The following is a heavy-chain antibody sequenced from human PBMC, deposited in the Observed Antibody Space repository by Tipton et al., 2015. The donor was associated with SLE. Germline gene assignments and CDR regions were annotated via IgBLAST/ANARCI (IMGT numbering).Heavy chain of an antibody. CDR3: ATNGHGETYEFFTEYLRH. J-gene: IGHJ1*01. V-gene: IGHV4-39*02. Sequence: TLSLTCAVSGDSLDSSEFYWAWIRQPPGKGLEWIGYMSYSGSAHYNPSLKSRASKSADASKNHFSLKLNSVTAADTAVYYCATNGHGETYEFFTEYLRHWGQGTLVTVSS. CDR1: GDSLDSSEFY. CDR2: MSYSGSA. D-gene: IGHD5-12*01.